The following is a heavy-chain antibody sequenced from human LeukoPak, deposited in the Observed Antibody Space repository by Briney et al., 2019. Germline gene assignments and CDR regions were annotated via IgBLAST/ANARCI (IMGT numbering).Heavy chain of an antibody. Sequence: GASVKVSCKASGGTFSSYAISWVRQAPGQGLEWMGGIIPIFGTANYAQKFQGRVTITTDESTSTAYMELSSLRSEDTAVYYCARGTYCSSTSCYGGVHYWLDPWGQGTLVTVSS. CDR2: IIPIFGTA. CDR3: ARGTYCSSTSCYGGVHYWLDP. D-gene: IGHD2-2*01. V-gene: IGHV1-69*05. J-gene: IGHJ5*02. CDR1: GGTFSSYA.